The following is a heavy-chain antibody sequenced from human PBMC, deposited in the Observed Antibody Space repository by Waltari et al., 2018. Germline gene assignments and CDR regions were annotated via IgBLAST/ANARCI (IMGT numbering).Heavy chain of an antibody. CDR2: IDYTGNT. J-gene: IGHJ4*02. D-gene: IGHD1-26*01. CDR3: ARFYSGTSYEPY. V-gene: IGHV4-39*01. Sequence: QLQLQESGPGLVQPSETLSLTCAVSGGSINSINFYWGWIRQPPEKGPEWIGSIDYTGNTYYSPSLKSRVTIFVDTSKNQFSLRLSSVTAADTAVYYCARFYSGTSYEPYWGQGTLVSVSS. CDR1: GGSINSINFY.